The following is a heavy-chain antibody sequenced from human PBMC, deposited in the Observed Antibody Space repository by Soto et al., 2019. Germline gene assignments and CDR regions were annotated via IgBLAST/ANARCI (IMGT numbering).Heavy chain of an antibody. Sequence: QVQLVQSGAEVKKPGSSVTVSCKASGGTFSSYTISWVRQAHGQGLEWMGRIIPILGIANYAQKFQGRVTITADQATSTAYMELSSLRSEDRAVYYCAREGGLIAAAENWFDRWGQGTLVGVSS. CDR1: GGTFSSYT. CDR3: AREGGLIAAAENWFDR. J-gene: IGHJ5*02. V-gene: IGHV1-69*08. CDR2: IIPILGIA. D-gene: IGHD6-13*01.